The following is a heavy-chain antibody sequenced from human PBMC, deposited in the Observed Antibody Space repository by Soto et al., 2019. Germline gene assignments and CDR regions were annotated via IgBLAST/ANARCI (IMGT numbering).Heavy chain of an antibody. D-gene: IGHD2-2*01. V-gene: IGHV4-31*03. Sequence: SETLSLTCTVSGGSISSGGYYWSWIRQHPGKGLEWIGYIYYSGNTYYNPSLKSRVTISVDTSKNQFSLKLSSVTAADTAVYYCAAYCSSTSCYLPPGFDPWGQGTLVTVSS. CDR2: IYYSGNT. J-gene: IGHJ5*02. CDR3: AAYCSSTSCYLPPGFDP. CDR1: GGSISSGGYY.